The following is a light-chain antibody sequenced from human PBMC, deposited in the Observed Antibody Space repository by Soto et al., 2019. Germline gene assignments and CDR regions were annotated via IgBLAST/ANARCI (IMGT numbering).Light chain of an antibody. CDR3: QQYGSSPK. CDR1: QSVSSY. V-gene: IGKV3-20*01. J-gene: IGKJ1*01. CDR2: GAS. Sequence: EVVLTQSPGTLSLSPGERGTLSCRASQSVSSYLAWYQQKPGQAPRLLIYGASSRATGIPDRFSGSGSGTDFTLTINRLEPEDFAVYYCQQYGSSPKFGQGTKVEVK.